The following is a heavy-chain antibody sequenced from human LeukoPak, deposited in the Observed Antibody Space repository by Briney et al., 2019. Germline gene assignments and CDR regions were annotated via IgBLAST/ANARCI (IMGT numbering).Heavy chain of an antibody. V-gene: IGHV3-48*02. CDR3: ARVREDYHDSGGYSRPFDY. CDR1: GFTFSSYS. D-gene: IGHD3-22*01. J-gene: IGHJ4*02. CDR2: STSGSSAM. Sequence: GGSLRLSCAASGFTFSSYSMNWVRQGPGRGLEWLSFSTSGSSAMYFADSVKGRFTISRDNAKNSLYLQMNSLRDEDTAVYYCARVREDYHDSGGYSRPFDYWGQGILVTVSS.